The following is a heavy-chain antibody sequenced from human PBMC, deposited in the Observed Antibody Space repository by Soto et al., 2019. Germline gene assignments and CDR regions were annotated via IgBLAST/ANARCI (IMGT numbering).Heavy chain of an antibody. V-gene: IGHV4-38-2*01. J-gene: IGHJ4*02. Sequence: PSETRSLTCAVSGYSISSDYYWGWIRQPPGKGLEWIGSIYHSGSTYYNPSLKSRVTISVDTSKNQFSLKLSSVTAADTAVYYCAGIRSTLDYWGQGTLVTVSS. CDR2: IYHSGST. CDR1: GYSISSDYY. CDR3: AGIRSTLDY.